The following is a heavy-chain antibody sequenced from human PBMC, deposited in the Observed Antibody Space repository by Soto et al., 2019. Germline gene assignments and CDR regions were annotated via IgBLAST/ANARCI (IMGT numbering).Heavy chain of an antibody. CDR1: GGSVSSSTYF. V-gene: IGHV4-39*01. Sequence: QVQLQESGPGQVKPSETLSLTCTVSGGSVSSSTYFWGWIRQPPGKGLEWLGHIYYSGSTYYHPSLKSPLPLPVNPARDQFAPKLDSVTAADTAVYYCAGGHYDFWSGSYTHFDYWGQGTLVTVSS. J-gene: IGHJ4*02. D-gene: IGHD3-3*01. CDR2: IYYSGST. CDR3: AGGHYDFWSGSYTHFDY.